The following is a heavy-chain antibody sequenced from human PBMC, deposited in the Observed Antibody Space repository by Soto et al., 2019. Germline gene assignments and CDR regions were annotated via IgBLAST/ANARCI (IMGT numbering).Heavy chain of an antibody. Sequence: SETLSLTCAVYGGSFSGYYWSWIRQPPGKGLEWIGEINHSGSTNYNPSLKSRVTISVDTSKNQFSLKLSSVTAADTAVYYCAGKGGQWLFRDYYFDYWGQGTLVTVSS. J-gene: IGHJ4*02. CDR2: INHSGST. V-gene: IGHV4-34*01. D-gene: IGHD6-19*01. CDR1: GGSFSGYY. CDR3: AGKGGQWLFRDYYFDY.